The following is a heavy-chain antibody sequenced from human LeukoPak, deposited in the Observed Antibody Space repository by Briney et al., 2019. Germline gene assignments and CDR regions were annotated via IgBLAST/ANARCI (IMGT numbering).Heavy chain of an antibody. D-gene: IGHD3-9*01. Sequence: PGGSLRLSCAASGFTFSSYGMHWVRQAPGKGLEWVAFIRYDGSNKYYADSVKGRFTISRDNSKNTLNLQMNSLTVEDTAVYYCAKDADWAFAAWGQGTLVTVSS. V-gene: IGHV3-30*02. CDR3: AKDADWAFAA. CDR1: GFTFSSYG. CDR2: IRYDGSNK. J-gene: IGHJ5*02.